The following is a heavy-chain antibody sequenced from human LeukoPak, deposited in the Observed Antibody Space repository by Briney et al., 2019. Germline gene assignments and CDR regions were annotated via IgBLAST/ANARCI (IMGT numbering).Heavy chain of an antibody. J-gene: IGHJ4*02. D-gene: IGHD3-10*01. CDR2: INTDGSST. CDR1: GFTFSSYW. CDR3: ARTVPGYFFDS. V-gene: IGHV3-74*01. Sequence: GGSLGLSCAAPGFTFSSYWMHWVRQAPGMGLVWVSRINTDGSSTTYADSVKGRFTISRDSAKNTLYLQMNSLRAEDTAVYYCARTVPGYFFDSWGQGTLVTVSS.